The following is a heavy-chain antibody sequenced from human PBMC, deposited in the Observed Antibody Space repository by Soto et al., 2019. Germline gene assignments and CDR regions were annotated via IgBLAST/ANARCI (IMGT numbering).Heavy chain of an antibody. J-gene: IGHJ4*02. Sequence: EVQLVASGGGLVQPGGSLRLSCAASGFTVSSYLMHWVRQAPGKGLVWVSRITSDGSSTSFADSVKGRFTISRDNAKSTLYLQMNSLRAEDTAVYYCARVNYGDYGGVYDYWGQGTLVTVSS. CDR2: ITSDGSST. V-gene: IGHV3-74*01. CDR3: ARVNYGDYGGVYDY. CDR1: GFTVSSYL. D-gene: IGHD4-17*01.